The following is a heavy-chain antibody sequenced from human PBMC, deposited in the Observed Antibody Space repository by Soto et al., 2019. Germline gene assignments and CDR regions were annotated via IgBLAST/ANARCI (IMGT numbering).Heavy chain of an antibody. CDR1: GGSISSYY. D-gene: IGHD3-3*01. Sequence: SETLSLTCTVSGGSISSYYWSWIRQPPGKGLEWIGYIYYSGSTNYNPSLKSRVTISVDTSKNQFSLKLSSVTAADTAVYYCARAGRKLRFLEWLFIDYWGQGTLVTVSS. CDR3: ARAGRKLRFLEWLFIDY. V-gene: IGHV4-59*01. J-gene: IGHJ4*02. CDR2: IYYSGST.